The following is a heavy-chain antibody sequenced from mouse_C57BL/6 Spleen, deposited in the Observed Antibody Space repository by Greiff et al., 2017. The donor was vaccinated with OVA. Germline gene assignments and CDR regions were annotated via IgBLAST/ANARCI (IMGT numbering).Heavy chain of an antibody. J-gene: IGHJ4*01. CDR1: GFTFSDYG. V-gene: IGHV5-17*01. CDR3: ARRRGITTVVAQYYYAMDY. CDR2: ISSGSSTI. Sequence: DVMLVESGGGLVKPGGSLKLSCAASGFTFSDYGMHWVRQAPEKGLEWVAYISSGSSTIYYADTVKGRFTISRDNAKNTLFLQMTSLRSEDTAMYYCARRRGITTVVAQYYYAMDYWGQGTSVTVSS. D-gene: IGHD1-1*01.